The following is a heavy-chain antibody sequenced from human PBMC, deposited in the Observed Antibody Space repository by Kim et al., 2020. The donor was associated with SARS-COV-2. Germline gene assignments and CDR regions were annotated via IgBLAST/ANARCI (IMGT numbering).Heavy chain of an antibody. D-gene: IGHD6-19*01. CDR1: GFTFSSYA. V-gene: IGHV3-30*04. Sequence: GGSLRLSCAASGFTFSSYAMHWVRQAPGKGLEWVAFISYDGSNKYYADSVKGRFTISRDNSKKTLYLQMNSLRAEDTAVYYCASDAVAGLDYWGQGTLVT. CDR2: ISYDGSNK. J-gene: IGHJ4*02. CDR3: ASDAVAGLDY.